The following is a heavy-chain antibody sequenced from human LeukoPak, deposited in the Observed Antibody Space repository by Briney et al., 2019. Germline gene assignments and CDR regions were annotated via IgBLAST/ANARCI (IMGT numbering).Heavy chain of an antibody. CDR2: IYYSGST. J-gene: IGHJ4*02. D-gene: IGHD5-18*01. CDR3: ARVDTAMAYFDY. CDR1: GFTLSSYA. V-gene: IGHV4-31*02. Sequence: LRLSCAASGFTLSSYAMSWIRQHPGKGLEWIGYIYYSGSTYYNPSLKSRVTISVDTSKNQFSLKLSSVTAADTAVYYCARVDTAMAYFDYWGQGTLVTVSS.